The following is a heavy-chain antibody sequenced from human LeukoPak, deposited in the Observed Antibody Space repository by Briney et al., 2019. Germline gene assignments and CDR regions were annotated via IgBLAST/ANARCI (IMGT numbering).Heavy chain of an antibody. D-gene: IGHD6-13*01. CDR1: RYTFTGYY. J-gene: IGHJ3*02. CDR2: INPNSGGT. CDR3: ARPQYSSSWFHDAFDI. Sequence: ASVKVSCKAFRYTFTGYYMHWVRQAPGQGLEWMGWINPNSGGTNYAQKFQGRVTMTRDTSISTAYMELSRLRSDDTAVYYCARPQYSSSWFHDAFDIWGQGTMVTVSS. V-gene: IGHV1-2*02.